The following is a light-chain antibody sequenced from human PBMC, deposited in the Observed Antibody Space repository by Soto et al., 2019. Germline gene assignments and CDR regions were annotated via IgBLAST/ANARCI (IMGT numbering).Light chain of an antibody. Sequence: QSVLTQPPSASGTPGQRVTISCSGSSSNIESNFVYWYQQLPGTAPKLLIYRNNRRPSGVPDRFSGSKSGTSASLAISGLRSEDEADYYCATWDDNLSGWVFAGGTKVTVL. CDR2: RNN. V-gene: IGLV1-47*01. J-gene: IGLJ3*02. CDR3: ATWDDNLSGWV. CDR1: SSNIESNF.